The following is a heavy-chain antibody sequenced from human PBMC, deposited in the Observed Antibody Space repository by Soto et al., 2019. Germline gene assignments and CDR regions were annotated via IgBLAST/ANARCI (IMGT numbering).Heavy chain of an antibody. V-gene: IGHV1-3*01. D-gene: IGHD3-9*01. J-gene: IGHJ3*02. Sequence: ASVKVSCKAFGYSFTSYAMHWGRHAPGQRLEWMGWINAGNGNTKYSQKFQGRVTITRDTSASTAYMELSSLRSEDTAVYYCARKLRYFDWLLPHDAFDIWGQGTMVTVSS. CDR1: GYSFTSYA. CDR2: INAGNGNT. CDR3: ARKLRYFDWLLPHDAFDI.